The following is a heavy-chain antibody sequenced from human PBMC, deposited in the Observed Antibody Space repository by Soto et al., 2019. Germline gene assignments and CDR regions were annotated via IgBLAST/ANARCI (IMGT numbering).Heavy chain of an antibody. J-gene: IGHJ6*02. D-gene: IGHD6-13*01. Sequence: SETLSLTCTVSGASTSSENWWSWVRQAPGKGLEWIGEIYHSGATHYSPSLKSRVTISLDKSKNQFFLKLDSVTAADSAVYYCARDAGASRYYGMDVWGQGTKVTVSS. V-gene: IGHV4-4*02. CDR1: GASTSSENW. CDR2: IYHSGAT. CDR3: ARDAGASRYYGMDV.